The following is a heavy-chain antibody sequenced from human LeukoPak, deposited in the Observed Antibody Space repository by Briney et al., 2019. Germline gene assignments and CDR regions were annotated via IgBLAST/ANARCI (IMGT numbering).Heavy chain of an antibody. Sequence: SETLSLTCAVYGGSFSGYYWSWIRQPPGKGLEWIGEINHSGSTNYNPSLKSRVTISVDTSKNQFSLKLSSVTAADTAVYYCARASHARTTVASGTHYFDYGGQGTLVTVSS. V-gene: IGHV4-34*01. CDR1: GGSFSGYY. CDR2: INHSGST. J-gene: IGHJ4*02. D-gene: IGHD4-23*01. CDR3: ARASHARTTVASGTHYFDY.